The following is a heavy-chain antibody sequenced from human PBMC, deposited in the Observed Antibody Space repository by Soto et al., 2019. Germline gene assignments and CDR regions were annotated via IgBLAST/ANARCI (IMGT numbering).Heavy chain of an antibody. V-gene: IGHV4-59*08. CDR2: IYYSEST. Sequence: QVQLQESGPGLVKPSETLSLTCTVSVASISSYYWSWIRQPPGKGLEWIGYIYYSESTNYNHSIKSRVTISVDTSKNQFSLKLSSVTAADTAVYYCARHVGGYSYGYPDYWGQGTLVTVSS. CDR3: ARHVGGYSYGYPDY. D-gene: IGHD5-18*01. J-gene: IGHJ4*02. CDR1: VASISSYY.